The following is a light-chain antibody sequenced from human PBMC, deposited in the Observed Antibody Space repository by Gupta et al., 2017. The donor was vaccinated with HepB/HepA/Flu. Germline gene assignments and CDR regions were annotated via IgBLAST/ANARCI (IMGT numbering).Light chain of an antibody. J-gene: IGLJ1*01. Sequence: SYELTQPPSLSVSPGQTASLTCSGHKLGDKYVSWYQQKPGQSPVVLIYEDMKRPSGIPERFSGSNSGSTATLTISGTQAMDEADDYCQAWDRFMYVFGAGTKVTVL. CDR2: EDM. CDR1: KLGDKY. V-gene: IGLV3-1*01. CDR3: QAWDRFMYV.